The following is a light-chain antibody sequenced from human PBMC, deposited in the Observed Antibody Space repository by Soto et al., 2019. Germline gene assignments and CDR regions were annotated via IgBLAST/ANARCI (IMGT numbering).Light chain of an antibody. CDR1: QSVSSSY. Sequence: VVLTQSPATLSLFPGERATLTCRASQSVSSSYLAWYQQKPGQAPRLLIYGASSRATGIPDRFSGSGSGTDFTLTISSLQSEDFAVYYCQQYNNWPSITFGQGTRLEIK. CDR3: QQYNNWPSIT. CDR2: GAS. V-gene: IGKV3-20*01. J-gene: IGKJ5*01.